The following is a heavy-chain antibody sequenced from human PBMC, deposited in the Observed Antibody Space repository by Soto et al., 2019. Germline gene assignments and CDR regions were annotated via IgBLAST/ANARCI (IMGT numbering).Heavy chain of an antibody. CDR1: GYTFTSYG. CDR2: ISAYNGNT. V-gene: IGHV1-18*01. J-gene: IGHJ4*02. D-gene: IGHD6-19*01. CDR3: ARDWLVRLSPFDY. Sequence: EASVKVSCNASGYTFTSYGISLVRQAPGQGLEWMGWISAYNGNTNYAQKLQGRVTMTTDTSTSTAYMELRSLRSDDTAVYYCARDWLVRLSPFDYWGQGTLVTVSS.